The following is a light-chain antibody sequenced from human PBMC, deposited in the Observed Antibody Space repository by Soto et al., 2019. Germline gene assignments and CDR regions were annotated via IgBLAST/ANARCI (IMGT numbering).Light chain of an antibody. J-gene: IGKJ1*01. CDR2: KAS. V-gene: IGKV1-5*03. CDR3: QEYKNDYGT. Sequence: DIQMTQSPATLAASVGDRASLTCRASQSIDTWLAWYQQKPGKAPNLLIYKASRLESGVPSRFSGSGSGTEFTLTISSLQPEDFGSYYCQEYKNDYGTFGQGTKVEIK. CDR1: QSIDTW.